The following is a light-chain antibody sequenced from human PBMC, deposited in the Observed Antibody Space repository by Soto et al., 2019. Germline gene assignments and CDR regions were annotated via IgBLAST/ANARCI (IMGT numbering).Light chain of an antibody. J-gene: IGLJ2*01. CDR2: GSS. CDR3: QSYDSSLSGSVV. CDR1: SSNIGAGYD. Sequence: QSVLTQPPSVSGAPGQRVTISCTGSSSNIGAGYDVHWYQQLPGTAPKLLIYGSSNRPSGVPDRFSGSKSGTSASLAITGLRAEDEADYYCQSYDSSLSGSVVFGGGTKLTVL. V-gene: IGLV1-40*01.